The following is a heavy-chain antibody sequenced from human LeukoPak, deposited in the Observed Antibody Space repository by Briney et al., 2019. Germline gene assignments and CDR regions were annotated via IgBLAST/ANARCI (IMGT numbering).Heavy chain of an antibody. J-gene: IGHJ5*02. Sequence: KPSETLSLTCAVYGGSFSGYYWSWIRQPPGKGLEWIGEINHSGSTNYNPSLKSRVTISVDTSKNQFSLKLSSVTAADTAVYYCARGRLYYDFWSGLPGGRNWFDPWGQGTLVTVSS. CDR3: ARGRLYYDFWSGLPGGRNWFDP. CDR2: INHSGST. V-gene: IGHV4-34*01. CDR1: GGSFSGYY. D-gene: IGHD3-3*01.